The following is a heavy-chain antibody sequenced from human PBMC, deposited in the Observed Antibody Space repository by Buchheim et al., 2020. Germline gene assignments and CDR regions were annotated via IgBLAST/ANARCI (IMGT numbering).Heavy chain of an antibody. V-gene: IGHV3-33*01. CDR1: GFTFSSYG. CDR3: ARPDYYGSGSYHPFGMDV. CDR2: IWYDGSNK. Sequence: QVQLVESGGGVVQSGRSLRLSCAASGFTFSSYGMHWVRQTPGKGLEWVAVIWYDGSNKYYADSVKDRFTVSRDNSKNTLYLQMNSLRADDTAVYYCARPDYYGSGSYHPFGMDVWGQGTT. J-gene: IGHJ6*02. D-gene: IGHD3-10*01.